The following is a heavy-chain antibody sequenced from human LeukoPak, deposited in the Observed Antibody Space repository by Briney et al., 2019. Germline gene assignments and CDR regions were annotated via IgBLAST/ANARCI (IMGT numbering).Heavy chain of an antibody. Sequence: ASVKVSCKVSGYTLTELSMHWVRQAPGKGLEGMGGFDPEDGETIYAQMFQGRVTMTEDTSTDTAYMELSSLRSEDPAVYYCAIVSPYGRGDAFAVWGQGTMVSVSS. CDR3: AIVSPYGRGDAFAV. CDR1: GYTLTELS. D-gene: IGHD2-15*01. V-gene: IGHV1-24*01. J-gene: IGHJ3*01. CDR2: FDPEDGET.